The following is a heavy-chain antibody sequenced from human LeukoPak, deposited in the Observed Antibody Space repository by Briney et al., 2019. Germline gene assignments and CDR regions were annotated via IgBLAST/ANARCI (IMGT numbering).Heavy chain of an antibody. D-gene: IGHD4-11*01. V-gene: IGHV4-31*03. CDR2: IYYSGST. J-gene: IGHJ4*01. CDR1: GGSLRGGNYY. Sequence: SGTLSLTCTVSGGSLRGGNYYWTWIRHHPGKGLEWIGYIYYSGSTYYSPSLRSRVTMSLDTSQNQFSLRLRSVTAADTAVYYCARPYNNYYFDYWGQGLLVTVSS. CDR3: ARPYNNYYFDY.